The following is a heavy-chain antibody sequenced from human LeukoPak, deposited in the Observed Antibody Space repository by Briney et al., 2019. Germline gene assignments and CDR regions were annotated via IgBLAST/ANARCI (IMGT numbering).Heavy chain of an antibody. V-gene: IGHV1-8*01. D-gene: IGHD6-13*01. CDR3: ARGGASAAARRFDP. CDR2: MNPNSGNT. CDR1: GYTFTSYD. J-gene: IGHJ5*02. Sequence: ASVKVSCKASGYTFTSYDINWVRQATGQGLEWMGWMNPNSGNTGYAQRFQGRVTLTSNTSIGTAYMELGSLRSEDTAVYYCARGGASAAARRFDPWGQGTLVTVYS.